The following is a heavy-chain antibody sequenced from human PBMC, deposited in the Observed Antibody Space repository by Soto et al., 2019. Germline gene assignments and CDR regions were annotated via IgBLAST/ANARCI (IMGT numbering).Heavy chain of an antibody. J-gene: IGHJ6*02. Sequence: QVQLVQSGAEVKKPGSSVKVSCKASGGTFSSYAISWVRQAPGQGLEWMGGIIPIFGTANYAQKFQGRVTITADESTSPAYMELSSPRSEDTAVYYCATQGLPNYYYSGMDVWGQGTTVTVSS. CDR2: IIPIFGTA. D-gene: IGHD5-18*01. CDR1: GGTFSSYA. CDR3: ATQGLPNYYYSGMDV. V-gene: IGHV1-69*12.